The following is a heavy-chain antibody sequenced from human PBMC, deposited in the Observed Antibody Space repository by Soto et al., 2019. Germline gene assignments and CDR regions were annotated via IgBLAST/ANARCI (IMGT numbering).Heavy chain of an antibody. CDR2: ISTSGNPA. J-gene: IGHJ5*02. D-gene: IGHD1-26*01. CDR3: ATGIIYYEA. Sequence: QVHLVESGGGLVKPGGSLRLSCTVSGFAFRHNYLTWIRQAPGKGLVWLSYISTSGNPAYYADSVKGRFTISTHNAKKALYLQMDSLRAADTGVYYCATGIIYYEAWGQGTLVTVSS. CDR1: GFAFRHNY. V-gene: IGHV3-11*01.